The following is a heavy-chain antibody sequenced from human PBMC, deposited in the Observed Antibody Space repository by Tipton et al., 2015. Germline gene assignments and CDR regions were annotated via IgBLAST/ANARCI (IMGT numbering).Heavy chain of an antibody. D-gene: IGHD4-17*01. CDR3: ARVSHYGDIDS. V-gene: IGHV4-39*01. CDR2: IYYTGTP. J-gene: IGHJ5*01. CDR1: GGSVSSGNYY. Sequence: TLSLTCTVSGGSVSSGNYYWGWIRQPPGKGLEWIANIYYTGTPFYSLSLKSRVTISVDTSKNQFSLQLTSVTAIDTAVYYCARVSHYGDIDSWGQGTLVTVSS.